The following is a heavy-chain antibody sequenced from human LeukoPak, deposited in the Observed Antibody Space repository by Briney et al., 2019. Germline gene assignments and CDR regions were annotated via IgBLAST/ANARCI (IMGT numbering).Heavy chain of an antibody. V-gene: IGHV4-39*01. J-gene: IGHJ4*02. D-gene: IGHD2-2*01. CDR3: ASTALGYCSSTSCFTPHYFDY. CDR1: GGSISSSSYY. CDR2: SCFSGST. Sequence: SETLSLTCTVSGGSISSSSYYWGWIRQPPGKLLDWIGSSCFSGSTYYNPSLKSRVTISVDTSKNQFSLKLSSVTAADTAVYYCASTALGYCSSTSCFTPHYFDYWGQGTLVTVSS.